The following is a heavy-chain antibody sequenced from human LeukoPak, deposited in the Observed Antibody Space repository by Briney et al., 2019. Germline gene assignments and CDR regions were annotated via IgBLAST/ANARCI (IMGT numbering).Heavy chain of an antibody. V-gene: IGHV1-69*13. CDR3: ARDTGLVTMVRGDHNWFDP. CDR1: GGTFSSYA. D-gene: IGHD3-10*01. Sequence: SVKVSCKASGGTFSSYAISWVRQAPGQGLEWMGGIIPSFGRANYAQKVQGRVTITADESTSTAYMELSNLRSEDPAVYYCARDTGLVTMVRGDHNWFDPWGQGTLVTVSS. J-gene: IGHJ5*02. CDR2: IIPSFGRA.